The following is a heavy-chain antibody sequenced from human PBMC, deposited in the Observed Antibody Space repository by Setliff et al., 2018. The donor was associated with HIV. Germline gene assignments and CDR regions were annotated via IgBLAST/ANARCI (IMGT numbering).Heavy chain of an antibody. V-gene: IGHV3-15*01. CDR1: GFRFSDAW. J-gene: IGHJ4*02. D-gene: IGHD4-4*01. Sequence: PGGSLRLSCAASGFRFSDAWMTWVRQAPGQGLEWVGRIKSKTDGGTTDVAAHVKGRFIISREDSKNMVFLEMDRLKTEDTGVYYCTADVMTTVTTKSLNYWGQGTLVTVSS. CDR2: IKSKTDGGTT. CDR3: TADVMTTVTTKSLNY.